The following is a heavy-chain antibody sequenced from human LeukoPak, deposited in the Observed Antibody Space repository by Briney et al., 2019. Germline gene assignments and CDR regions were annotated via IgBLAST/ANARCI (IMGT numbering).Heavy chain of an antibody. J-gene: IGHJ6*03. CDR1: GGSISSGSYY. CDR3: ARDLRVTTGGNYYYYYYMDV. Sequence: SQTLSLTCTVSGGSISSGSYYWSWIRQPAGKGLEWIGRIYTSGSTNYNPSLKSRVTMSVDTSKDQFSLKVSSVTAADTAVYYCARDLRVTTGGNYYYYYYMDVWGKGTTVTVSS. V-gene: IGHV4-61*02. CDR2: IYTSGST. D-gene: IGHD4-11*01.